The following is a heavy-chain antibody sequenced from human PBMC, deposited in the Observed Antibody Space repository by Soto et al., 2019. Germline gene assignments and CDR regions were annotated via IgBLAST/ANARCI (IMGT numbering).Heavy chain of an antibody. CDR1: GGTFSSYT. CDR3: AREGYYWYFDL. V-gene: IGHV1-69*08. J-gene: IGHJ2*01. D-gene: IGHD3-22*01. Sequence: QVQLVQSGAEVKKPGSSVKVSCKASGGTFSSYTISWVRQAPGQGLEWMGRIIPILGIANYEQKFQGRVTITADKSTSTAYMELSSLRSEDTAVYYCAREGYYWYFDLWGRGTLVTVSS. CDR2: IIPILGIA.